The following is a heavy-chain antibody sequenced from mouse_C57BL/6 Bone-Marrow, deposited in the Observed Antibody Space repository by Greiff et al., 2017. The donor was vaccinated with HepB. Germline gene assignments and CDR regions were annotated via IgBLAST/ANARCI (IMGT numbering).Heavy chain of an antibody. J-gene: IGHJ4*01. V-gene: IGHV1-81*01. D-gene: IGHD2-2*01. CDR2: IYPRSGNT. CDR1: GYTFTSYG. CDR3: ARWGWLRDAMDY. Sequence: VKLVESGAELARPGASVKLSCKASGYTFTSYGISWVKQRTGQGLEWIGEIYPRSGNTYYNEKFKGKATLTADKSSSTAYMELRSLTSEDSAVYFCARWGWLRDAMDYWGQGTSVTVSS.